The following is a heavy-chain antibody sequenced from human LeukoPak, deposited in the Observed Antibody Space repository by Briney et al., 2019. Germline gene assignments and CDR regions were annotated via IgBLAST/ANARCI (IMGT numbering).Heavy chain of an antibody. D-gene: IGHD6-13*01. CDR2: ISTRSTYI. J-gene: IGHJ4*02. CDR3: ATSAAGPDY. CDR1: GFSFSDFS. Sequence: GGSLRLSCAASGFSFSDFSMNWVRQAPGKGLEWISSISTRSTYIYYADSVKGRFTISRDNDKNSLYLQMHSLRAEDTAVYYCATSAAGPDYWGQGTLVTASS. V-gene: IGHV3-21*01.